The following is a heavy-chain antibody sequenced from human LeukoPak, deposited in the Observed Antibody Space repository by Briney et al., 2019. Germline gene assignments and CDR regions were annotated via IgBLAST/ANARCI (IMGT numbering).Heavy chain of an antibody. CDR2: ISGSGGST. J-gene: IGHJ4*02. D-gene: IGHD5-18*01. V-gene: IGHV3-23*01. Sequence: PGGSLRLSCAASGFTFSSYAMSWVRQAPGKGLEWVSAISGSGGSTYYADSVKSRFTISRDNSKNTLYLQMNSLRAEDTAVYYCAKDRELWYYYFDYWGQGTLVTVSS. CDR1: GFTFSSYA. CDR3: AKDRELWYYYFDY.